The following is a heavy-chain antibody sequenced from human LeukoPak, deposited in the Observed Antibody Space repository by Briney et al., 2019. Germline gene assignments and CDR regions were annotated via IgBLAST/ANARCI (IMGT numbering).Heavy chain of an antibody. V-gene: IGHV4-30-2*01. D-gene: IGHD3-3*01. CDR2: IYHSGST. J-gene: IGHJ4*02. CDR1: GGSIGSGGYY. Sequence: SETLSLTCTVSGGSIGSGGYYWSWIRQPPGKGLEWIGYIYHSGSTYYNPSLKSRVTISVDRSKNQFSLKLSSVTAADTAVYYCARLFWSGTTIDYWGQGTLVTVSS. CDR3: ARLFWSGTTIDY.